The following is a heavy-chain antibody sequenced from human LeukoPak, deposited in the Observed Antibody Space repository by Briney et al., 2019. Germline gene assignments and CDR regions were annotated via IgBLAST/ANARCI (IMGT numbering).Heavy chain of an antibody. CDR2: ISSSSRYI. J-gene: IGHJ2*01. D-gene: IGHD3-3*01. CDR1: GFTFSTYT. Sequence: GGSLRLSCAASGFTFSTYTINWVRQAPGKGREWVSSISSSSRYIYSADSVKGRFTISRDNAKNSLFLHMNSLRADDTAVYYCARDGVTVSSSPSYWYFDLWGRGTLVTVSS. V-gene: IGHV3-21*01. CDR3: ARDGVTVSSSPSYWYFDL.